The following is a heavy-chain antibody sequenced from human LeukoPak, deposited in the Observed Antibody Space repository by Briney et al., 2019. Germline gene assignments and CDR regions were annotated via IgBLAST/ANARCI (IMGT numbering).Heavy chain of an antibody. J-gene: IGHJ4*02. CDR3: ARESDLRYTDY. CDR1: GGSISTSAYY. D-gene: IGHD4-17*01. Sequence: PSETLSLTCIVSGGSISTSAYYWGWIRQPPGEGLQWIGSIYYSGNTYYNSSLKSRVTTSVDTSKNQFSLKLSSVTAADTAVYYCARESDLRYTDYWGQGTLVTVSS. CDR2: IYYSGNT. V-gene: IGHV4-39*07.